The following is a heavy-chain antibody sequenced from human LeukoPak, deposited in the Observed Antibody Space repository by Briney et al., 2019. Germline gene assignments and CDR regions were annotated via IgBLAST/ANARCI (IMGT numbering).Heavy chain of an antibody. Sequence: AASVKVSCKASGYRFTGYYIHWVRQAPGQGLQWMGWINPSSGDANYAQTSQGRVTMTSDTSISTAYMELSSLSSADTAVYYCARDPGTPFDSWGQGTQVTVSS. V-gene: IGHV1-2*02. CDR1: GYRFTGYY. D-gene: IGHD2-15*01. CDR2: INPSSGDA. J-gene: IGHJ4*02. CDR3: ARDPGTPFDS.